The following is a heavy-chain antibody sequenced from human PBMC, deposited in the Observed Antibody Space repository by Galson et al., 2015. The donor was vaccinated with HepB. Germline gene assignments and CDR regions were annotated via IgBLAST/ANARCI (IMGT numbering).Heavy chain of an antibody. CDR3: AKVVTTAIYFDY. CDR2: ISSSGGST. V-gene: IGHV3-23*01. Sequence: SLRLSCAASGFTFSSYAMSWVRQAPGKGLEWVSAISSSGGSTYYADPVKGRFTISRDSSKNTLYLQMNSLRAEDTAVYYCAKVVTTAIYFDYWGQGTLVTVSS. CDR1: GFTFSSYA. J-gene: IGHJ4*02. D-gene: IGHD4-11*01.